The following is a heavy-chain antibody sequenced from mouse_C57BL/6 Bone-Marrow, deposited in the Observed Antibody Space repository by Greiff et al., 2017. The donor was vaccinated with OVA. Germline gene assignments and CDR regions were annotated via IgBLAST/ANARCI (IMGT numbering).Heavy chain of an antibody. CDR1: GFTFSSYG. Sequence: EVKLVESGGDLVKPGGSLKLSCAASGFTFSSYGMPWVSQTPDKRLEWVAYISSGGDYIYYADTVKGRFTISRDNARNTLYMQMSSLKSEDTAMYYGTGDYYGSSHWYFDVWGTGTTVTVSS. CDR2: ISSGGDYI. V-gene: IGHV5-9-1*02. CDR3: TGDYYGSSHWYFDV. D-gene: IGHD1-1*01. J-gene: IGHJ1*03.